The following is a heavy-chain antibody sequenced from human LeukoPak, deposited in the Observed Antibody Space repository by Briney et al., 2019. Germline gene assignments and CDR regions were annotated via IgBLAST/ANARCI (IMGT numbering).Heavy chain of an antibody. V-gene: IGHV3-48*03. CDR3: ARDRAEQWLVSSNYFDY. J-gene: IGHJ4*02. CDR2: ISSRGSTI. CDR1: GFTFSSYE. Sequence: GGSLRLSCAASGFTFSSYEMNWVRQAPGKGLEWVSYISSRGSTIYYADSVKGRFTISRDNAKNSLYLQMNSLRAEDTAVYYCARDRAEQWLVSSNYFDYWGQGTLVTVSS. D-gene: IGHD6-19*01.